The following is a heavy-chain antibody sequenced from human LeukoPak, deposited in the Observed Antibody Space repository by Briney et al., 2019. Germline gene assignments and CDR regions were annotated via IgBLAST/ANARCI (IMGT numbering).Heavy chain of an antibody. CDR1: GFTVSNNY. V-gene: IGHV3-53*01. CDR3: ARHIPRYSSSLGY. CDR2: VYSAGST. D-gene: IGHD6-13*01. J-gene: IGHJ4*02. Sequence: GGSLRLSCAASGFTVSNNYMSWVRQAPGKALEWASVVYSAGSTYYADSVKGRFTISRDNSKNTLYLQMNSLGAEDTAVYYCARHIPRYSSSLGYWGQGTLVTVSS.